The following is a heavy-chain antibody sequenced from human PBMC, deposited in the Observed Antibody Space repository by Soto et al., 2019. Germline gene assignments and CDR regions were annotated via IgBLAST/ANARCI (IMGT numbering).Heavy chain of an antibody. V-gene: IGHV3-23*01. D-gene: IGHD3-16*02. J-gene: IGHJ4*02. Sequence: GGSLRLSCAASGFTFSSYAMSWVRQAPGKGLEWVSAISGSGGSTYYADSVKGRFTISRDNSKNTLYLQMNSLRAEDTAVYYCAKVSLGELSHFIDYWGQGTLVTVSS. CDR2: ISGSGGST. CDR1: GFTFSSYA. CDR3: AKVSLGELSHFIDY.